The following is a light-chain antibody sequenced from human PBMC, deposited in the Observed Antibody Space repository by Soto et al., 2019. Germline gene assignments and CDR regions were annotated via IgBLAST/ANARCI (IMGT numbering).Light chain of an antibody. V-gene: IGKV1-39*01. J-gene: IGKJ1*01. CDR2: PAF. Sequence: DIQMTQSPSSLSASVGDRVTITCRASQSIATSLNWYQQKPGKAPNLVIYPAFNLLSGLPSRFSGSGSGTDFTLTISRLHPEDFATYYCKQSYRDRTFGPGTNLEV. CDR3: KQSYRDRT. CDR1: QSIATS.